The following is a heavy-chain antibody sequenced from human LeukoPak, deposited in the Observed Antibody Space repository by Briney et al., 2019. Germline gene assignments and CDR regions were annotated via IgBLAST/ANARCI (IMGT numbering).Heavy chain of an antibody. CDR1: GYTFTSYY. J-gene: IGHJ4*02. V-gene: IGHV1-46*01. D-gene: IGHD3-22*01. CDR3: ARDNGPPDRYYYDSSGPLDY. CDR2: INPSGGST. Sequence: ASVKVSCKASGYTFTSYYMHWVRQAPGQGLEWMGIINPSGGSTGYAQKFQGRVTMTRDTSTSTVYMELSSLRSEDTAVYYCARDNGPPDRYYYDSSGPLDYWGQGTLVTVSS.